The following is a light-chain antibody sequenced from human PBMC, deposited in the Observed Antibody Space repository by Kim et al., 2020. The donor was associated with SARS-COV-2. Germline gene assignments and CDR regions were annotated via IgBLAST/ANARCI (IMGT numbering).Light chain of an antibody. Sequence: SSEMTQDPAVSVALGQTVRITCQGDSLRSYYATWYQQKPGQAPIVVMYGKNNRPSGIPDRFSGSSSGNTASLTITGTQAGDEADYYCNSRDSNDNVLFGGGPQLTVL. V-gene: IGLV3-19*01. CDR1: SLRSYY. CDR2: GKN. CDR3: NSRDSNDNVL. J-gene: IGLJ2*01.